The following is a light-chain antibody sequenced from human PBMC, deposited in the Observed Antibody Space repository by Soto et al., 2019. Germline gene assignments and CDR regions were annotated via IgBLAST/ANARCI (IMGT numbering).Light chain of an antibody. J-gene: IGKJ1*01. CDR3: QQYNNWPRT. V-gene: IGKV3-15*01. CDR1: QNVTGR. CDR2: ATS. Sequence: EIVMTQSPATLSVSPGERSTLSCRASQNVTGRVAWYQHKPVQAPSLLMYATSTRATGVPARFSGSGSGTEFTLTISSLQSENFAVYYCQQYNNWPRTFGQGTKGDIK.